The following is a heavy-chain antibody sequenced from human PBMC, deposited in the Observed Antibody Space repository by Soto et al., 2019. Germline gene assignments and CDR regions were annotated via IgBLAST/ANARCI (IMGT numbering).Heavy chain of an antibody. D-gene: IGHD4-17*01. V-gene: IGHV4-30-4*01. Sequence: PSETLSLTCSVSGASVRSGDYYWSCIHQAPGKGLEWIGYIYNSGGSYYNPSLKGRLTISIDTSKNQFSLKLNSVTAADTAIYYCVGTGTTDDYWGRGTLVTVS. CDR1: GASVRSGDYY. CDR3: VGTGTTDDY. CDR2: IYNSGGS. J-gene: IGHJ4*02.